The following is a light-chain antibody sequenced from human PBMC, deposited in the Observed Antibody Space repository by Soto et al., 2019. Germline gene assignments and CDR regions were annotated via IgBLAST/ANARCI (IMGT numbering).Light chain of an antibody. J-gene: IGKJ1*01. CDR2: GAS. CDR1: QSVSSSN. CDR3: QQYGTSPRT. Sequence: EIMLTQSPGTLSLSPGERATLSCRASQSVSSSNLAWYQQKPGQAPRLLIYGASSRATGIQDRFSGSGSGTDFTLTISRLEPEDFAVYYCQQYGTSPRTFGQGTKVEIK. V-gene: IGKV3-20*01.